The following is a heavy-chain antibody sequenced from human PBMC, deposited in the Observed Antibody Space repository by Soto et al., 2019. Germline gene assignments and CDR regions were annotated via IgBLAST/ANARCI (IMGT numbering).Heavy chain of an antibody. CDR2: IDYSGRT. V-gene: IGHV4-61*01. D-gene: IGHD1-1*01. J-gene: IGHJ3*02. CDR3: ARAVQDAFDI. CDR1: GGSVSSGSYY. Sequence: QVQLQESGPGLVKPSETLSLTCTVSGGSVSSGSYYWSWIRQPPGKGLEWIGYIDYSGRTNYNPSLRSRVTMSLDTSKNRFSLRLRSVTAAVTAVYYCARAVQDAFDIWGHGTMVTVSS.